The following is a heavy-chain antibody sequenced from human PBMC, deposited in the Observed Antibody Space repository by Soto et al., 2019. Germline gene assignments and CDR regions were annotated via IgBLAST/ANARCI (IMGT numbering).Heavy chain of an antibody. J-gene: IGHJ4*02. V-gene: IGHV3-48*01. Sequence: GGSLRLSCAASGFTFSSYSMNWVRQAPGKGLEWVSYISSSSSTIYYADSVKGRFTISRDNAKNSLYLQMNSLRAEDTAVYYCARTYVDFDYWGQGPLVTVS. D-gene: IGHD3-16*01. CDR2: ISSSSSTI. CDR3: ARTYVDFDY. CDR1: GFTFSSYS.